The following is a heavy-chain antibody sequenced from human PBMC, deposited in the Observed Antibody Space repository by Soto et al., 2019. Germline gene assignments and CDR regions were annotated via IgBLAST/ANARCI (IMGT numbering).Heavy chain of an antibody. CDR1: GYTFSSYG. Sequence: GASVKVSCKASGYTFSSYGIIWVRQAPGQGLEWMGYISPNSGDTRYAPNLQGRVPMTTDTSTSTAYMELRSLTSDDTAVYYCARVFSGGARLHLFDLRGQGSLDTVSS. V-gene: IGHV1-18*01. J-gene: IGHJ5*02. CDR3: ARVFSGGARLHLFDL. CDR2: ISPNSGDT. D-gene: IGHD6-25*01.